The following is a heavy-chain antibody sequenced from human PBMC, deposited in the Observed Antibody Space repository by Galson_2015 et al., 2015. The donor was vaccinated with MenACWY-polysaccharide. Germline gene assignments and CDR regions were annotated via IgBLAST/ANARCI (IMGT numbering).Heavy chain of an antibody. CDR1: GGSISTGSSY. Sequence: TLSLTCSVSGGSISTGSSYWTWLRQPAGKGLEWIGRIHSRGSTDYSPSLKSRVTISTDTSRNQLSLKLSSVTAADTAVYYCARSLGYSDSAFDNGRDVDRRFDPWGQGTLVTVSA. J-gene: IGHJ5*02. D-gene: IGHD5-12*01. CDR3: ARSLGYSDSAFDNGRDVDRRFDP. V-gene: IGHV4-61*02. CDR2: IHSRGST.